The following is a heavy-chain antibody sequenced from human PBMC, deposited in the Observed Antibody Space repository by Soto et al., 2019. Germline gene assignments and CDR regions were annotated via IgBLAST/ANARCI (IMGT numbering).Heavy chain of an antibody. D-gene: IGHD6-13*01. CDR3: ARGGGSSWPGIFDY. CDR2: IYYSGST. CDR1: GGSISSGGYY. J-gene: IGHJ4*02. Sequence: QVQLQESGPGLVKPSQTLSLTCTVSGGSISSGGYYWSWIRQHPGKGLEWIGYIYYSGSTYYNPSLKSRVTXXVXTXXNQFSLKLSSVTAADTAVYYCARGGGSSWPGIFDYWGQGTLVTVSS. V-gene: IGHV4-31*03.